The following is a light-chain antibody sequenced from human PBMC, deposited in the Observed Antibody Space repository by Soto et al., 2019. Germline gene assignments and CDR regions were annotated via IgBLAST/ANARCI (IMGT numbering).Light chain of an antibody. V-gene: IGLV1-51*01. CDR3: SSYTSRTTLYV. J-gene: IGLJ1*01. CDR1: ASNIGNDY. CDR2: DNN. Sequence: QSVLTQPPSVSAAPGHKVTISCSGTASNIGNDYVSWYQQLPGEAPQLLIYDNNRRPSGIPDRFSGSRSDTSATLGITGLQTEDEADYHCSSYTSRTTLYVFGTGTKVTV.